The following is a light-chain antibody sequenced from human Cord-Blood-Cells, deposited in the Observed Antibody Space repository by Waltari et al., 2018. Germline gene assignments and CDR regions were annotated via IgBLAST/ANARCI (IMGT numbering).Light chain of an antibody. V-gene: IGKV1-33*01. CDR1: QDISNY. CDR3: QQYDNLT. J-gene: IGKJ4*01. CDR2: DAS. Sequence: DIQMTQSPSSLSASVGDRVTITCQAIQDISNYLNWYQQKPGEAPKLLIYDASNLETGVPSRFSGSGSGTDFTFTISSLQPEDIATYYCQQYDNLTFGGGTKVEIK.